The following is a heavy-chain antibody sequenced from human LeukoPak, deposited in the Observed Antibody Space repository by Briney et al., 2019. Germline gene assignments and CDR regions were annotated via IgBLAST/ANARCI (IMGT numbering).Heavy chain of an antibody. CDR3: ARGSYAAPFDY. D-gene: IGHD5-18*01. J-gene: IGHJ4*02. Sequence: SVKVSCKASGGTFSSYAISWVRQAPGQGHEWMGRIIPIFGTANYAQKFQGRVTITTDESTSTAYMELSSLRSDDTAVYYCARGSYAAPFDYWGQGTLVTVSS. CDR1: GGTFSSYA. CDR2: IIPIFGTA. V-gene: IGHV1-69*05.